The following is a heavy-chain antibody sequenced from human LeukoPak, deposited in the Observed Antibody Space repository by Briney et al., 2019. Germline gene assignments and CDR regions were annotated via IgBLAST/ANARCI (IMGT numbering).Heavy chain of an antibody. CDR1: GYTFTGYY. D-gene: IGHD2-2*02. Sequence: GASVKVSCKASGYTFTGYYMHWVRQAPGQGREWMGWINPNSGGTNYAQKFQGRVTMTRDTSISTAYMELSRLRSDDTAVDYCARVKITCYTTDYYYGMDVWGQGTTVTVSS. CDR2: INPNSGGT. CDR3: ARVKITCYTTDYYYGMDV. J-gene: IGHJ6*02. V-gene: IGHV1-2*02.